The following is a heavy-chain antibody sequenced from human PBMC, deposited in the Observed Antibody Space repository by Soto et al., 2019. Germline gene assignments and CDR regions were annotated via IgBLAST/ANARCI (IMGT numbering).Heavy chain of an antibody. V-gene: IGHV3-30-3*01. CDR3: AMTTVTTSVYYYYGMDV. J-gene: IGHJ6*02. CDR2: ISYDGSNK. D-gene: IGHD4-17*01. CDR1: GFTFSRYY. Sequence: GGSLRLSCAASGFTFSRYYMNWVRQAPGKGLEWVAVISYDGSNKYYADSVKGRFTISRDNSKNTLYLQMNSLRAEDTAVYYCAMTTVTTSVYYYYGMDVWGQGTTVTVSS.